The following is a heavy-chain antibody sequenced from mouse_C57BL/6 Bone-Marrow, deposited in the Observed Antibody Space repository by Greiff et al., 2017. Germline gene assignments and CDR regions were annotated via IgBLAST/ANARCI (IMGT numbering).Heavy chain of an antibody. CDR3: ARGRDPGDY. CDR2: IDPSDSYT. D-gene: IGHD3-3*01. Sequence: VQLQQPGAELVMPGASVKLSCKASGYTFTSYWMHWVKQRPGQGLEWIGEIDPSDSYTNYNQKFKGKSTLTVDKSSSTAYMQLSSLTSEDSAVYYCARGRDPGDYWGQGTTLTVSS. J-gene: IGHJ2*01. CDR1: GYTFTSYW. V-gene: IGHV1-69*01.